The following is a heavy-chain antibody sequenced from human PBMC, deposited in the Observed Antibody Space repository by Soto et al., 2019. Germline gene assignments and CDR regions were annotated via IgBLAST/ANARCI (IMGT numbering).Heavy chain of an antibody. J-gene: IGHJ5*02. Sequence: QLQLQESGPGLVKPSETLSLTCTVSGGSISSSSYYWGWIRQPPGKGLEWIGSIYYSGSTYYNPSIKSGVTISVDTSKNQFSPKLSSVTAASTAVYYCARRRDGYNLAWFAPWGQGTLVTVSS. D-gene: IGHD5-12*01. V-gene: IGHV4-39*01. CDR3: ARRRDGYNLAWFAP. CDR2: IYYSGST. CDR1: GGSISSSSYY.